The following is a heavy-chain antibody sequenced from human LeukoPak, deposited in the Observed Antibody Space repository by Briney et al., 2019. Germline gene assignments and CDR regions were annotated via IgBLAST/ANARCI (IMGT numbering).Heavy chain of an antibody. CDR1: GFTFSSYE. CDR2: IRGNDDST. J-gene: IGHJ4*02. Sequence: GGSLRLSCAASGFTFSSYEMTWVRQAPGKGLEWVSSIRGNDDSTYYADSVKGRFTISRDTSRNTLFLQMSSLRAEDTAVYYCAKVPTYYGDYESDYWGQGTLVTVSS. CDR3: AKVPTYYGDYESDY. V-gene: IGHV3-23*01. D-gene: IGHD4-17*01.